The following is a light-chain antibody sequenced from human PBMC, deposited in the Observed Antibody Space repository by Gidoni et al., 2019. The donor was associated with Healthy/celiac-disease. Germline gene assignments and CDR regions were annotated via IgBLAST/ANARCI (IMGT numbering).Light chain of an antibody. Sequence: DIQMTQSPSSLSASVGDRVTITCPASQDISNYLNWYQQKPGEAPKLLTYDAISLETRVQTRCSGGCSRKDFIFTISSLQQEDIATYYWQQYDNLPLFGGGTKVEIK. V-gene: IGKV1-33*01. CDR3: QQYDNLPL. J-gene: IGKJ4*01. CDR2: DAI. CDR1: QDISNY.